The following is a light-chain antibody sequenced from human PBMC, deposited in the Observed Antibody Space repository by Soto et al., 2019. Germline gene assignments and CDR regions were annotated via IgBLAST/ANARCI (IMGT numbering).Light chain of an antibody. CDR2: GND. J-gene: IGLJ2*01. CDR1: RSNIGSYS. CDR3: AAWDDKLSAVL. Sequence: QSVLTQPPSASGTPGQRVTISCSGSRSNIGSYSVNWYQQVPGTAPKFLIYGNDQRPSGAPDRFSASKSGTSASLDISGLRSEDEADFFCAAWDDKLSAVLFGGGTKLTVL. V-gene: IGLV1-47*01.